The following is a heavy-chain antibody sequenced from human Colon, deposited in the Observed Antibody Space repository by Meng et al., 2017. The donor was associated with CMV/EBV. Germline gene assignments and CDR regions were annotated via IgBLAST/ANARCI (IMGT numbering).Heavy chain of an antibody. D-gene: IGHD6-25*01. CDR2: IETKTGNP. J-gene: IGHJ4*02. CDR3: ARDGLSGRYFDY. V-gene: IGHV7-4-1*02. CDR1: RNNVKSSN. Sequence: ASRNNVKSSNRRWVRQAPGQGPEWMGWIETKTGNPTYAQGFTGRFGFSLDTSVSTTYMQISSLKAEDTAVYYCARDGLSGRYFDYWGQGTLVTVSS.